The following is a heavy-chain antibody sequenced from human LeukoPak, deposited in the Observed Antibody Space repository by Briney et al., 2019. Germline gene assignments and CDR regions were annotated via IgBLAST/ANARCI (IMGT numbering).Heavy chain of an antibody. J-gene: IGHJ4*02. D-gene: IGHD5-24*01. Sequence: GGSLRLSCTASGFTFSSYAMSWVRQAPGKGLEWVSTISGSGDSTFYADSVKGRFTISRDNSKNTMDLQMNSLRAEDSAVYFCTAGTRRGDGYDSHYWGQGTLVTVSS. CDR1: GFTFSSYA. CDR3: TAGTRRGDGYDSHY. CDR2: ISGSGDST. V-gene: IGHV3-23*01.